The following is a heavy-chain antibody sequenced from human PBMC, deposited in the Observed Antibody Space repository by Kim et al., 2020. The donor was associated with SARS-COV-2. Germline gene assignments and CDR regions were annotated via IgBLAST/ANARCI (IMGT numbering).Heavy chain of an antibody. V-gene: IGHV5-51*01. CDR1: GYSFATYW. CDR3: AGGLGTPYYFDY. Sequence: GESLKISCKASGYSFATYWIGWVRQMPGKDLEWMGIIYPRDSDTRYRPSFQGQVTMSADKSVTTAYLQWSSLKASDTAIYYCAGGLGTPYYFDYWDQGT. J-gene: IGHJ4*02. CDR2: IYPRDSDT. D-gene: IGHD7-27*01.